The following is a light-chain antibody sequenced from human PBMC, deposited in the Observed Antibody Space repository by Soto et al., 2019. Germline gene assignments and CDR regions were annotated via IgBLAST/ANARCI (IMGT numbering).Light chain of an antibody. V-gene: IGKV3-20*01. CDR1: QSISSSY. J-gene: IGKJ1*01. CDR2: GAS. Sequence: EIVLTQFPGTLSLSPGERATLSCRASQSISSSYLAWYQQKPGLAPRLLIYGASNRATGVPDRFSGSGSGTDFTLTISRLEPEDFAVYYCQQHGSSVTFGQGTKVEIK. CDR3: QQHGSSVT.